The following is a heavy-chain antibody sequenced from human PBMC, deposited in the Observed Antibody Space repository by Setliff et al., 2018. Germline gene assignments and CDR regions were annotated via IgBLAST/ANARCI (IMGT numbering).Heavy chain of an antibody. J-gene: IGHJ4*02. Sequence: SVKVSCKASGGTFSSYVISWVRQAPGQGLEWMGRIIPIFGTANYAQKFQGRVTITRNTSTSTAYMELSSLRSEDTAVYFCARGLQGIPPLYWGQGTLVTVSS. CDR1: GGTFSSYV. CDR2: IIPIFGTA. V-gene: IGHV1-69*05. CDR3: ARGLQGIPPLY.